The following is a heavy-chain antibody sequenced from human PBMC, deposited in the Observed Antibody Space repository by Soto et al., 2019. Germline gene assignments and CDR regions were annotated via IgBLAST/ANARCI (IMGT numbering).Heavy chain of an antibody. Sequence: QVQLVQSGAEVQKPGSSVKVSCKASGGTFSSYAISWVRQAPGQGLEWMGGIIPIFGTANYAQKFQGRVTIPADESTSTADMELSSLRSEDTAVYYCARESGGTTVAFGMDVWGQGTTVTVSS. CDR3: ARESGGTTVAFGMDV. J-gene: IGHJ6*02. V-gene: IGHV1-69*01. CDR2: IIPIFGTA. CDR1: GGTFSSYA. D-gene: IGHD4-17*01.